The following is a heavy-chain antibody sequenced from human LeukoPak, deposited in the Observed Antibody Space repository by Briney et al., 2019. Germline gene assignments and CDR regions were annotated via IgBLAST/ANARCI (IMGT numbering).Heavy chain of an antibody. J-gene: IGHJ4*02. Sequence: GGSLRLSCAASGFTFSSYNMNWVRQAPGQGLEWVSSITSGSSYIYYADSVKGRFTISRDNAKSSLYLQMNSLRAEDTAVYYCARGPRYNWNSNYFPFDYWGQGTLVTVSS. CDR3: ARGPRYNWNSNYFPFDY. D-gene: IGHD1-7*01. V-gene: IGHV3-21*01. CDR2: ITSGSSYI. CDR1: GFTFSSYN.